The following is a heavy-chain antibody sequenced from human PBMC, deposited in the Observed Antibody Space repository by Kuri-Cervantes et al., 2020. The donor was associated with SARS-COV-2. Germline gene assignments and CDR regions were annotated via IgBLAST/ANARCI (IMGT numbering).Heavy chain of an antibody. D-gene: IGHD3-22*01. CDR2: ISSSSSTI. CDR1: GFTFSSYS. V-gene: IGHV3-48*02. CDR3: AREGYYDSSGYFDY. J-gene: IGHJ4*02. Sequence: GESLKISCAASGFTFSSYSMNWVRQAPGKGLEWVSYISSSSSTIYYADSVKGRFTISRDNAKNSLYLQMNSLRDEDTAVYYCAREGYYDSSGYFDYWDQGTLVTVSS.